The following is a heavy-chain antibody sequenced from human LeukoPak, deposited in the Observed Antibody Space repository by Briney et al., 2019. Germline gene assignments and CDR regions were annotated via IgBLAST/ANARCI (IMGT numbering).Heavy chain of an antibody. CDR3: ARDGGATGSDY. V-gene: IGHV3-21*01. Sequence: GGSLRLSCAASGFTFSSYMNWVRQAPGKGLEWVSSISSTSSYIYYADSVKGRFTISRDNAKNSLYLQMNSLRADDTAVYYCARDGGATGSDYWGQGTLVTVSS. CDR2: ISSTSSYI. D-gene: IGHD5-24*01. J-gene: IGHJ4*02. CDR1: GFTFSSY.